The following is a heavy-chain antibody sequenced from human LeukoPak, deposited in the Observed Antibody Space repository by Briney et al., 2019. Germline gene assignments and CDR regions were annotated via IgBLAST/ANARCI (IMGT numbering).Heavy chain of an antibody. D-gene: IGHD1-1*01. J-gene: IGHJ6*02. CDR3: ATYDNWVAGDV. CDR2: INKDGSEE. CDR1: EFMFSDYW. Sequence: GGSLRLSCAASEFMFSDYWMSWVRQAPGKGPEWVASINKDGSEEYYADSVKGRFTVSRDNVKNSLFLQMNNLRVEDTAIYYCATYDNWVAGDVWGQGTTVSVSS. V-gene: IGHV3-7*01.